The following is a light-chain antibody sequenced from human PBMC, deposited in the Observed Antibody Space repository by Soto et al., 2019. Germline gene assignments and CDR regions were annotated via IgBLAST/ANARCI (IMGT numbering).Light chain of an antibody. CDR1: SSDVGSYNL. CDR2: EGS. V-gene: IGLV2-23*01. Sequence: QSVLTQPASVSGSPGQSITISCTGTSSDVGSYNLVSWYQQHPGKAPKLMIYEGSKRPSGVSNRFSGSKSGNTASLTISGLQAEDEADYYCCSYAGNSFYVFGTGTKVTVL. CDR3: CSYAGNSFYV. J-gene: IGLJ1*01.